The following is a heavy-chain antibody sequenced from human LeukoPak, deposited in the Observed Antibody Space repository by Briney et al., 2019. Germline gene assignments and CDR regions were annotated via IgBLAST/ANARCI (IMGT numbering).Heavy chain of an antibody. CDR3: ARDEVGATPIDY. V-gene: IGHV3-74*01. CDR1: GFTFSSHW. J-gene: IGHJ4*02. Sequence: PGGSLRLSCEASGFTFSSHWMHWVRQVPAKGLVWVSNINGDGSSVGYADSVKGRFAVSRDNAKNTLYLHMSSLRAEDTGVYYCARDEVGATPIDYWGQGTLVTVSS. D-gene: IGHD1-26*01. CDR2: INGDGSSV.